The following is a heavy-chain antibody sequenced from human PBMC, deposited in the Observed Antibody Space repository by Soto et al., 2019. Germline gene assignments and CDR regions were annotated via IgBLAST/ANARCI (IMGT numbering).Heavy chain of an antibody. V-gene: IGHV4-38-2*01. J-gene: IGHJ6*02. CDR3: ARQRPTDGRWEFANYYGMDV. CDR1: GYSISLGYY. D-gene: IGHD1-26*01. CDR2: IYHSGNT. Sequence: SETLSLTCAVSGYSISLGYYWGWIRQPPGKGLEWIGSIYHSGNTYYNPSLKSRVSISLDTSKNHFSLKLSSVTAADTAVYYCARQRPTDGRWEFANYYGMDVWGQGTPVTVSS.